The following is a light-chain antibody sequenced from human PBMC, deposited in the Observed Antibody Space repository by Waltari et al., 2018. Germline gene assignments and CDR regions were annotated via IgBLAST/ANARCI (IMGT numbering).Light chain of an antibody. CDR2: DAS. CDR1: QSISSF. J-gene: IGKJ4*01. V-gene: IGKV3-11*01. Sequence: DTVLTQSPVTLAFSPGETATLSCRASQSISSFLAWYQQKPGQSPRLLIYDASHRATGIPARFSGTGSGTDFTRTIDHREPDDFAVYYCQQRAHWPLTFGGGTKVEV. CDR3: QQRAHWPLT.